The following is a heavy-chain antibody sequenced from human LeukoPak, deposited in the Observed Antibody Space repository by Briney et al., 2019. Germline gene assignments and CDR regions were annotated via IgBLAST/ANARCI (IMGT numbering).Heavy chain of an antibody. V-gene: IGHV3-7*01. CDR2: MDPSGSQK. J-gene: IGHJ4*02. D-gene: IGHD3/OR15-3a*01. CDR1: GFTFNKSW. Sequence: PGGSLGLSCVVSGFTFNKSWMNWVRQAPGKGLQWVANMDPSGSQKRYVDSVRGRFTISKDSPGTSLYLDMHSLRAEDTAIYYCAIWTSGNYWGQGTLVTVSS. CDR3: AIWTSGNY.